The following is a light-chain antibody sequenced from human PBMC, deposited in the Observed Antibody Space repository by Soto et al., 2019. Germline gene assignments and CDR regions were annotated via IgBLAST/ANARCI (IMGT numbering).Light chain of an antibody. CDR1: SSNIVSYS. J-gene: IGLJ3*02. V-gene: IGLV1-44*01. CDR3: ASLDDSLNGPV. Sequence: QSVLTQPPSASGTPGQRVTMSCSGSSSNIVSYSVSWYLHLPGTAPKLLIYSDNQRPSGVPDRFSGSKSGTSASLAISGLQSEDEADYYCASLDDSLNGPVFGGGTKVTVL. CDR2: SDN.